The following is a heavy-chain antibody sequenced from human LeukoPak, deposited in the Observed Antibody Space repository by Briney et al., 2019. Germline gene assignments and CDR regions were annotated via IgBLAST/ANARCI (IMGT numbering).Heavy chain of an antibody. CDR2: INHSGST. V-gene: IGHV4-34*01. Sequence: KPSETLSLTCAVYGGSFSGYYWSWIRQPPGKGLEWIGEINHSGSTNYNPSLKSRVTISVDTSKNQFSLKLSSVTAADTAVYYCASTLGHPYYYYMDVWGKGTTVTVSS. CDR1: GGSFSGYY. CDR3: ASTLGHPYYYYMDV. J-gene: IGHJ6*03. D-gene: IGHD3-10*01.